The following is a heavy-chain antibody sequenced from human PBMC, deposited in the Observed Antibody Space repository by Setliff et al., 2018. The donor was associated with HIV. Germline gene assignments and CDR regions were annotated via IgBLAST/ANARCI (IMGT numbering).Heavy chain of an antibody. CDR1: GYTFTRYG. V-gene: IGHV1-8*01. D-gene: IGHD5-18*01. CDR2: MNPNSGNT. Sequence: GASVKVSCKASGYTFTRYGISWVRQAPGQGLEWMGWMNPNSGNTAYAQKFQGRVTMPRNTSISTAYMELSSLRSEDTAVYYCARSGWIQLWFNYYYGMDVWGQGTTVTVSS. J-gene: IGHJ6*02. CDR3: ARSGWIQLWFNYYYGMDV.